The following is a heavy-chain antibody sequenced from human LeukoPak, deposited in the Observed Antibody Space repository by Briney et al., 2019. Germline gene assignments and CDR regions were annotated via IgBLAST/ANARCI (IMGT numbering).Heavy chain of an antibody. V-gene: IGHV1-18*01. D-gene: IGHD3-16*01. Sequence: GASVKVSCKASGYTFTSYGISWVRQAPGQGLEWMGWISAYNGNTNYAQKLQGRVTMTTDTSTSTAYMELRSLRSDDTAVYYCARDGTAPPTFMITFGGVKSYYYMDVWGKGTTVIVSS. CDR3: ARDGTAPPTFMITFGGVKSYYYMDV. CDR2: ISAYNGNT. J-gene: IGHJ6*03. CDR1: GYTFTSYG.